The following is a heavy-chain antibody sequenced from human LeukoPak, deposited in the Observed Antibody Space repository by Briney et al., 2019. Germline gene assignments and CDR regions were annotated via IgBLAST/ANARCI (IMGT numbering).Heavy chain of an antibody. J-gene: IGHJ5*02. V-gene: IGHV4-59*01. Sequence: SGTLSLTCTVSGGSISSYYWSWIRQPPGKGLEWIGYIYYSGSTNYNPSLKSRVTISVDTSKNQFSLKLSSVTAADTAVYYCARAPPAIAAAGTGTLGFDPWGQGTLVTVSS. D-gene: IGHD6-13*01. CDR1: GGSISSYY. CDR3: ARAPPAIAAAGTGTLGFDP. CDR2: IYYSGST.